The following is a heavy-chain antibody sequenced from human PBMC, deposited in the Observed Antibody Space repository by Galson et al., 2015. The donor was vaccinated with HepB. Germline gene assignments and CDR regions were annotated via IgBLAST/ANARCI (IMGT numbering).Heavy chain of an antibody. V-gene: IGHV1-69*13. CDR3: ASANRYDSGGHGPLFDY. CDR1: GGTFSSYA. Sequence: SVKVSCKASGGTFSSYAISWVRQAPGQGLEWMGGIIPIFGTANYAQKFQGRVTITADESTSTAYMELSSQRSEDTAVYYCASANRYDSGGHGPLFDYLGQGTLVTVSS. CDR2: IIPIFGTA. J-gene: IGHJ4*02. D-gene: IGHD3-22*01.